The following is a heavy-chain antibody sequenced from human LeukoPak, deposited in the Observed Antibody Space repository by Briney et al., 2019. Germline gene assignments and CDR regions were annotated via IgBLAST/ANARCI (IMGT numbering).Heavy chain of an antibody. CDR1: GGSFSNYA. V-gene: IGHV1-69*04. D-gene: IGHD3-16*01. Sequence: GASVKVSCKTSGGSFSNYAITWVRQAPGQGLEWMGRIIPMRDITNYAQNFQDRVTITADKSTTTVYVSEDMAVYFCARGPYDGTYYFDSWGQGTLVTVSS. CDR3: ARGPYDGTYYFDS. J-gene: IGHJ4*02. CDR2: IIPMRDIT.